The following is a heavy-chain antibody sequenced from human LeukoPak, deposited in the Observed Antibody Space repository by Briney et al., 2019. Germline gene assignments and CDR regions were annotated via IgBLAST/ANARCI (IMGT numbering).Heavy chain of an antibody. V-gene: IGHV3-23*01. CDR1: GFTFSSYA. CDR2: ISGSGGST. Sequence: GGSLRLSCAASGFTFSSYAMSWVRQAPGKGLEWVSAISGSGGSTYYADSVKGRFTISRDNSKNTLYLQMNSLRAEDTAVYCCAKDQAWFGELDYWGQGTLVTVSS. D-gene: IGHD3-10*01. J-gene: IGHJ4*02. CDR3: AKDQAWFGELDY.